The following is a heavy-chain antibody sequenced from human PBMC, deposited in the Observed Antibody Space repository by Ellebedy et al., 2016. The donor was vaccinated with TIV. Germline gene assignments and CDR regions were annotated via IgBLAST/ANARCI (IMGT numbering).Heavy chain of an antibody. CDR1: GVSIRSYY. D-gene: IGHD3-10*01. CDR2: INHSGST. V-gene: IGHV4-34*01. J-gene: IGHJ5*02. CDR3: ARDLRTYYYGSGGFDP. Sequence: MPGGSLRLSCTVSGVSIRSYYWSWIRQPPGKGLAWIGEINHSGSTNYNPSLKSRVTISVDTFKNQFSLKLSSVTAADTAVYYCARDLRTYYYGSGGFDPWGQGTLVTVSS.